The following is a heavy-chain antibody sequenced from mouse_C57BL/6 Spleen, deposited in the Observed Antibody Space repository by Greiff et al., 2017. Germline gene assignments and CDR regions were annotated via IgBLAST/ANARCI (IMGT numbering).Heavy chain of an antibody. CDR3: AREGYGNFPWFAY. D-gene: IGHD2-1*01. CDR1: GYSITSGYY. J-gene: IGHJ3*01. CDR2: ISYDGSN. Sequence: EVKLQESGPSLVKPSQSLSLTCSVTGYSITSGYYWNWIRQFPGNKLEWMGYISYDGSNNYNPSLKNRISITRDTSKNQFFLKLNSVTTEDTATYYCAREGYGNFPWFAYWGQGTLVTVSA. V-gene: IGHV3-6*01.